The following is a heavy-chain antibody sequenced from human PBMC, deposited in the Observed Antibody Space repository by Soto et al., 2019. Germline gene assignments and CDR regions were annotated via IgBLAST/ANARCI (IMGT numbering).Heavy chain of an antibody. CDR1: GYSLTSGYH. CDR2: IYHSGTT. Sequence: ETLSLTCGVSGYSLTSGYHWGWIRQPPGKGLEWIGTIYHSGTTYYNPSLMSRVTMSVDTSKNQFSLKVTSATAADTAVYFCVRVYGRSSCFFDHWGQGALVTVSS. D-gene: IGHD6-6*01. J-gene: IGHJ4*02. V-gene: IGHV4-38-2*01. CDR3: VRVYGRSSCFFDH.